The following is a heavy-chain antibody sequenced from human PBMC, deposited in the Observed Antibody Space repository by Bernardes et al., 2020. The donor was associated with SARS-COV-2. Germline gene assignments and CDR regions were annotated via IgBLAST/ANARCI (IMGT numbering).Heavy chain of an antibody. CDR1: GGSISSGGYY. V-gene: IGHV4-31*03. D-gene: IGHD3-3*01. CDR3: SRAGAITIFGVVIIRAFDY. Sequence: TLSLTCTVSGGSISSGGYYWSWIRQHPGKGLEWIGYTYYSGSTYYNPSLKSRVTISVDTSKNQFSLKLSSVTAADTAVYYRSRAGAITIFGVVIIRAFDYWGQGTLVTVSS. CDR2: TYYSGST. J-gene: IGHJ4*02.